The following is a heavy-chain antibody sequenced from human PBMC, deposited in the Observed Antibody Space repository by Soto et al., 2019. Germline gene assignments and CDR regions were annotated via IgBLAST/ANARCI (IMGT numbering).Heavy chain of an antibody. V-gene: IGHV5-51*01. Sequence: PGESLKISCKGSGYSFTSYWIGWVRQMPGKGLEWMGIIYPGDSDTRYSPSFQGQVTISADKSISTAYLQWSSLKASDTAMYYCAIPTGSGSYLNAFDIWGQGTMVTVSS. CDR2: IYPGDSDT. CDR3: AIPTGSGSYLNAFDI. D-gene: IGHD1-26*01. CDR1: GYSFTSYW. J-gene: IGHJ3*02.